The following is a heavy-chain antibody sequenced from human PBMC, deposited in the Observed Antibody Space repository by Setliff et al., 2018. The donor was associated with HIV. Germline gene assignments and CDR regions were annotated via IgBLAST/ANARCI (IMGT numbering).Heavy chain of an antibody. V-gene: IGHV3-7*01. J-gene: IGHJ4*02. D-gene: IGHD2-8*01. CDR1: GFTFSTYW. CDR2: INQDGGPK. Sequence: PGGSLRLSCAASGFTFSTYWMSWVRQAPGKGLEWVASINQDGGPKYYVDSVKGRFTISRDNAKNSLYLQMNSLRAEDTAVYYCARDKGPNLLDYWGQGTLVTVSS. CDR3: ARDKGPNLLDY.